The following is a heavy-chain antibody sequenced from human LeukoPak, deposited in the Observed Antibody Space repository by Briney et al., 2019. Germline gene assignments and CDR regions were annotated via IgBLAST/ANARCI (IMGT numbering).Heavy chain of an antibody. V-gene: IGHV1-8*03. CDR2: MNPNSGNT. CDR1: GYTFTSYD. J-gene: IGHJ5*02. Sequence: ASVKVSCKASGYTFTSYDINWVRQATGQGLEWMGWMNPNSGNTGYAQKFQGRVTITRNTSISTAYMELSSLRSEDTAVYYCARHLIAAALEPRLTWFDPWGQGTLVTVSS. D-gene: IGHD6-13*01. CDR3: ARHLIAAALEPRLTWFDP.